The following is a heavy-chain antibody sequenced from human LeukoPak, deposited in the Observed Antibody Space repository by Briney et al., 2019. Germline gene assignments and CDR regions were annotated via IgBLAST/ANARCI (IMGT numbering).Heavy chain of an antibody. D-gene: IGHD6-6*01. V-gene: IGHV3-23*01. J-gene: IGHJ4*02. Sequence: GGSLRLSCAASGFTFSSYAMSWVRQAPGKGLEWVSTISGSGGTTYYADSVKVRLTISRDNSKNTLFLQMNSLRAVDTAVYYCVKDLRSSSSRGGFDSWGQGTLVTVSS. CDR2: ISGSGGTT. CDR1: GFTFSSYA. CDR3: VKDLRSSSSRGGFDS.